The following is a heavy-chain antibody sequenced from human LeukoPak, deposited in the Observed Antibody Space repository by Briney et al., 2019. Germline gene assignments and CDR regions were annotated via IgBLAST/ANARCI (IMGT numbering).Heavy chain of an antibody. Sequence: PSETLSLTCAVYGGSFSGYYWSWIRQPPGKGLEWIGEINHSGSTNYNPSLKSRVTISVDKSKNQFSLKLSSVAAADTAVYYCARVRGQADYWGQGTLVTVSS. CDR2: INHSGST. CDR1: GGSFSGYY. CDR3: ARVRGQADY. D-gene: IGHD4-17*01. J-gene: IGHJ4*02. V-gene: IGHV4-34*01.